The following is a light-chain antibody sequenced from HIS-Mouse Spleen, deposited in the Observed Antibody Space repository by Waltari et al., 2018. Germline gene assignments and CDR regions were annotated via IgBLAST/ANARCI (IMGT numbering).Light chain of an antibody. CDR1: SGSVSTSYY. J-gene: IGLJ3*02. CDR3: VLYMGSGISWV. V-gene: IGLV8-61*01. CDR2: STH. Sequence: QTVVTQEPSFSVSPGGTVTLTCGLSSGSVSTSYYPSWYQQTPGQAPRTLIYSTHTRSSGVPDRFSGSILGNKAALTSTGAQADDESDYYCVLYMGSGISWVFGGGTKLTVL.